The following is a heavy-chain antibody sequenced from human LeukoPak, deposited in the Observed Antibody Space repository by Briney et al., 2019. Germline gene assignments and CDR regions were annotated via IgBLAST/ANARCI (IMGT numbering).Heavy chain of an antibody. D-gene: IGHD1-26*01. CDR3: ATTTIRLGY. CDR2: MYHRGST. Sequence: SETLSLTCTVSGGSISRGSHYWGWIRQPPGKGLEWIGSMYHRGSTYHNPSLKSRVTISVDTSKNQFSLKLSSVTAADTAVYYCATTTIRLGYWGQGTLVTVSS. J-gene: IGHJ4*02. V-gene: IGHV4-39*07. CDR1: GGSISRGSHY.